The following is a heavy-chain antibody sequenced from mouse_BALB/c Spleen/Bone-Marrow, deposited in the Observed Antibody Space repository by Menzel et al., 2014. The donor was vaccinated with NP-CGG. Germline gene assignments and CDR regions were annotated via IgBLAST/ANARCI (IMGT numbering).Heavy chain of an antibody. CDR1: GFNIKDTY. J-gene: IGHJ1*01. Sequence: VQLKQSGAELVKPGASVKLSSTASGFNIKDTYMHWVKQRPEQGLEWIGRIDPANGNTKYDPKFQGKATITADTSSNTAYLQLSSLTSEDTAVYYCASYRYAWYFDVWGAGTTVTVSS. CDR3: ASYRYAWYFDV. D-gene: IGHD2-14*01. V-gene: IGHV14-3*02. CDR2: IDPANGNT.